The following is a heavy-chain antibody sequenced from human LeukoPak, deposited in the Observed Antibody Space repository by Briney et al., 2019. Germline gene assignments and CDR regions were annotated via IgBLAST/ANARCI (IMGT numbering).Heavy chain of an antibody. J-gene: IGHJ3*02. Sequence: SVKVSCKASGGTFSSYAISWVRQAPGQGLEWMGGIIPIFGTANYAQKFQGRVTITTDESTSTAYMELSSLRSEDTAVYYCARSNIAVVPAAPPDAFDIWGQGTMVTVSS. V-gene: IGHV1-69*05. CDR1: GGTFSSYA. CDR3: ARSNIAVVPAAPPDAFDI. CDR2: IIPIFGTA. D-gene: IGHD2-2*01.